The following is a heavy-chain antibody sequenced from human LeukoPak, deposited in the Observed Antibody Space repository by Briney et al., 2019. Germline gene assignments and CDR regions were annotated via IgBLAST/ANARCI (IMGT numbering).Heavy chain of an antibody. CDR1: GGSISSYY. J-gene: IGHJ6*02. D-gene: IGHD3-3*01. CDR2: IYYSGST. V-gene: IGHV4-59*08. Sequence: SETLSLTCTVSGGSISSYYWSWIRQPPGKGLEWIGYIYYSGSTNYNPSLKSRVTISVDTSKNQFSLKLSSVTAADTAVYYCARLPMKPPTLTYYDLWARYYYGMDVWGQGTTVTVSS. CDR3: ARLPMKPPTLTYYDLWARYYYGMDV.